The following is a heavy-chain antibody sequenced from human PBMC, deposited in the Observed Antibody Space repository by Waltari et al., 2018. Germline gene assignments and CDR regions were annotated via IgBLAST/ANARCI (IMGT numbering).Heavy chain of an antibody. CDR1: GFTFSNYA. CDR2: ISNSGGST. V-gene: IGHV3-23*01. CDR3: AREEKDNSGYRTTRFGY. J-gene: IGHJ4*02. Sequence: EVQLLESGGGLVQPGGSLRLSCDTSGFTFSNYAMSWVRPAPGRGLECVAAISNSGGSTWYAVSVKGRLTISRDNSKNKVFLQMDSLRAEDTAVYYCAREEKDNSGYRTTRFGYWGQGTLVTVSS. D-gene: IGHD5-12*01.